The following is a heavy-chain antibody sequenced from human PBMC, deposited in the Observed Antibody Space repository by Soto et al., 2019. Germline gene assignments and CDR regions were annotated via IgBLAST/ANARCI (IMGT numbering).Heavy chain of an antibody. CDR1: GFTFSSYA. D-gene: IGHD5-12*01. CDR2: ISYDGSNK. V-gene: IGHV3-30-3*01. CDR3: ATGYSGYGIEWLPALEFDY. Sequence: VQLVESGGGVVQPGRSLRLSCAASGFTFSSYAMHWVRQAPGKGLEWVAVISYDGSNKYYADSVKGRFTISRDNSKNTLYLQMNSLRAEDTAVYYWATGYSGYGIEWLPALEFDYWGQGTLVTVSS. J-gene: IGHJ4*02.